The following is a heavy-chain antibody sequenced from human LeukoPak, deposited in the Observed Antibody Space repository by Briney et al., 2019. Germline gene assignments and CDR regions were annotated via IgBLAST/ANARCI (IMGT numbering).Heavy chain of an antibody. J-gene: IGHJ4*02. Sequence: KPGESLKIPCKGSGYSFTSYWIGWVRQMPGKGLEWMGIIYPGDSDTRYSPSFQGQVTISADKSISTAYLQWSSLKASDTAMYYCARSVGAAISVAGLYFDYWGQGTLVTVSS. CDR2: IYPGDSDT. CDR3: ARSVGAAISVAGLYFDY. V-gene: IGHV5-51*01. D-gene: IGHD6-19*01. CDR1: GYSFTSYW.